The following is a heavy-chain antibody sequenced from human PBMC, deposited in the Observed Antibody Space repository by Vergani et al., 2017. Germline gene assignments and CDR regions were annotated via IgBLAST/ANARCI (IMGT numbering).Heavy chain of an antibody. V-gene: IGHV3-11*05. D-gene: IGHD2-2*01. CDR3: AKDREYQLPSDAFDI. CDR2: ISSSSSYT. Sequence: QVQLVESGGGLVKPGGSLRLSCAASGFTFSDYYMSWIRQAPGKGLEWVSYISSSSSYTNYADSVKGRFTISRDNAKNSLYLQMNSLRAEDTAVYYCAKDREYQLPSDAFDIWGQGTMVTVSS. J-gene: IGHJ3*02. CDR1: GFTFSDYY.